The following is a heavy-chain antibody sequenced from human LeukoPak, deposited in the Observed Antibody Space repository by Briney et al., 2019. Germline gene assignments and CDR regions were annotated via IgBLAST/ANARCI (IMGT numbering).Heavy chain of an antibody. CDR2: IKQDGSEK. Sequence: GGSLRLSCAASGLTVRNNYMSWVRQAPGKGLEWVANIKQDGSEKYYLDSVKGRFIISRDNAENSLYLQMNSLRAEDTALYYCARDHGTGWYVDYFDYWGQGTPVTVSS. V-gene: IGHV3-7*01. J-gene: IGHJ4*02. CDR1: GLTVRNNY. CDR3: ARDHGTGWYVDYFDY. D-gene: IGHD6-19*01.